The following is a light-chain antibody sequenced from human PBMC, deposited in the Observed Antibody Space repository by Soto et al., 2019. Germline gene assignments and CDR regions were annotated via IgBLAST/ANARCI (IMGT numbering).Light chain of an antibody. CDR2: NNN. CDR3: AVWDGGLNGWV. Sequence: QSVLTQPPSASGTPGQRVTISCSGSSSNIGTNNVNWYQQLPGTAPKLLIYNNNQRPSGVPDRFSGSKSATSASLAISGLQSEDEVDYYCAVWDGGLNGWVFGGGTKLTVL. V-gene: IGLV1-44*01. J-gene: IGLJ3*02. CDR1: SSNIGTNN.